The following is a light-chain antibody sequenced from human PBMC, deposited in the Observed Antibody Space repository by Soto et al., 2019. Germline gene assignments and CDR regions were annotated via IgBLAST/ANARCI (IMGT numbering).Light chain of an antibody. Sequence: DIQMTQSPSTLSASVGDRVTITCRASQSISSWLAWYQQKPGKVPKVLIYKASSLESGVPSRFSGSGSGTEFTLTISSLQPDDFATYYCQQYNSHSGTLGQGTKVEIK. J-gene: IGKJ1*01. CDR1: QSISSW. CDR3: QQYNSHSGT. V-gene: IGKV1-5*03. CDR2: KAS.